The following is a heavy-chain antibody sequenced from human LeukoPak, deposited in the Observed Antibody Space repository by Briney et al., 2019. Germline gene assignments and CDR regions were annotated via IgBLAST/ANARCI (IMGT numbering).Heavy chain of an antibody. Sequence: GGSLRLSCAASGFTFSSYEMNRVRQAPGKGLEWLSYTSSSGTTIYCADSVKGRFTISRDNAKNSLYLQMNSLRAEDTAIYYCAREPGTSSSDAFDIWGQGTKVTVSS. CDR3: AREPGTSSSDAFDI. V-gene: IGHV3-48*03. CDR2: TSSSGTTI. D-gene: IGHD6-6*01. J-gene: IGHJ3*02. CDR1: GFTFSSYE.